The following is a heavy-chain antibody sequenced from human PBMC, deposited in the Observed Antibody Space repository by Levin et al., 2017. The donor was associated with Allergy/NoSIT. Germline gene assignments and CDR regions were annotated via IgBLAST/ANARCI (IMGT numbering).Heavy chain of an antibody. V-gene: IGHV3-23*01. CDR1: GFTFSSYA. J-gene: IGHJ4*02. Sequence: GESLKISCAASGFTFSSYAMSWVRQAPGKGLEWVSTLTGGGGGTFYADSVKGRFTISRDNFRSSLSLQMHSLRAEDTAVYYCAKGGKSTSHSPLDYWGQGTLVTVSS. CDR2: LTGGGGGT. CDR3: AKGGKSTSHSPLDY. D-gene: IGHD2-2*01.